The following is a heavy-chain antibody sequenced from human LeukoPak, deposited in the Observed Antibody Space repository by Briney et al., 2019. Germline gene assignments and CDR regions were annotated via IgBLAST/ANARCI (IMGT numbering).Heavy chain of an antibody. Sequence: ASVKLSCKASGYTFTSYAMNWVRQAPGQGLEWMGWINTNTGNPTYAQGFTGRFVFSLDTSVSTAYLQISSLKAEDTAVYYCARRPEGKARPDWFDPWGQGTLVTVSS. CDR2: INTNTGNP. CDR3: ARRPEGKARPDWFDP. CDR1: GYTFTSYA. V-gene: IGHV7-4-1*02. J-gene: IGHJ5*02. D-gene: IGHD6-6*01.